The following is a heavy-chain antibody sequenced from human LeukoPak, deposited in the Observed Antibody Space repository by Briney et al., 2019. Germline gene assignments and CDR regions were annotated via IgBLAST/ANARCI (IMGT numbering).Heavy chain of an antibody. CDR1: GGTFSSYA. Sequence: SVKVSCKASGGTFSSYAISWVRQAPGQGLEWMGGIIPIFGTANYAQKFQGRVTITADESTSTAYMELSSLRSEDTAVYYCARPLRYCSSTSCYVPGDAFDIWGQGTMVTVSS. J-gene: IGHJ3*02. CDR2: IIPIFGTA. D-gene: IGHD2-2*01. V-gene: IGHV1-69*13. CDR3: ARPLRYCSSTSCYVPGDAFDI.